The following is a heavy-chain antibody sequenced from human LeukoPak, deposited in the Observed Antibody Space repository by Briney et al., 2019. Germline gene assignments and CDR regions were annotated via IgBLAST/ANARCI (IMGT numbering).Heavy chain of an antibody. CDR1: GGSFAGRRDY. J-gene: IGHJ5*02. Sequence: SETLSLTCTVSGGSFAGRRDYWGWVRQSPGKGLEWLASIYYDGTTYYNPSLRSRVTISVDTSRRQFSLTLTSVTATDTAVYYCARPNDLLTTHWFDTWGQGALVTVSS. CDR2: IYYDGTT. D-gene: IGHD1-1*01. CDR3: ARPNDLLTTHWFDT. V-gene: IGHV4-39*01.